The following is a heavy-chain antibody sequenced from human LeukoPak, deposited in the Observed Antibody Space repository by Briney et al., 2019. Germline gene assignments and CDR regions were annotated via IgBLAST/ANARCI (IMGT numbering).Heavy chain of an antibody. CDR2: ISGSDDIT. CDR3: AKDMWLYGDPRWIVPDT. CDR1: GFTFSSHA. V-gene: IGHV3-23*01. J-gene: IGHJ3*02. Sequence: GGPLRLSCAASGFTFSSHAMTWVRQAPGKGLEWVSVISGSDDITEYADSVKGRFTISRDNSKNTLYLQMNRLRAEDTAIYYCAKDMWLYGDPRWIVPDTWGQGTMVTVTS. D-gene: IGHD2-21*02.